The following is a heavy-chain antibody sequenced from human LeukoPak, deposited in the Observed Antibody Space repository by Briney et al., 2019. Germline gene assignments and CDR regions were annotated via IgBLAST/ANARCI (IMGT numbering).Heavy chain of an antibody. J-gene: IGHJ5*02. CDR3: ARAGAVVDNWFDP. CDR1: CYTLNTYG. CDR2: ISGYNGKT. V-gene: IGHV1-18*01. D-gene: IGHD2-15*01. Sequence: APVKVCCQASCYTLNTYGITLVRQAPGQGVGWMGWISGYNGKTKYAQKLQDRVTMTTDTSTTTAYMELRSLRSDDTAVYYCARAGAVVDNWFDPWGQGTLVTVSS.